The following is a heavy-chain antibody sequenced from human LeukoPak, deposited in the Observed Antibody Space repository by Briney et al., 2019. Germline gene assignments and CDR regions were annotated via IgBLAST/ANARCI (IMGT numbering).Heavy chain of an antibody. CDR2: INPNSGGT. Sequence: ASVKVSCKASGYTFTGYYMHWVRQAPGQGLEWMGWINPNSGGTNYAQKFQGRVTMTRDTSTSTVYMELSSLRSEDTAVYYCARRAGDYYDSSGYDLDYWGQGTLVTVSS. CDR1: GYTFTGYY. J-gene: IGHJ4*02. CDR3: ARRAGDYYDSSGYDLDY. D-gene: IGHD3-22*01. V-gene: IGHV1-2*02.